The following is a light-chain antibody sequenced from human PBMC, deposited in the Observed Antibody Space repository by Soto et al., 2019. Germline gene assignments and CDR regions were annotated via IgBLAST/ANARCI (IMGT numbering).Light chain of an antibody. J-gene: IGKJ5*01. V-gene: IGKV1-17*02. Sequence: IQITQSPSSLSASVVDRVTITCRASQAIGTALGWYQQKPGKAPRLLIYATSTLQSGVPSRFSGRDSGADFTLTINNLQPEDFATYYCQQPPHTFGPGTRLEIK. CDR2: ATS. CDR1: QAIGTA. CDR3: QQPPHT.